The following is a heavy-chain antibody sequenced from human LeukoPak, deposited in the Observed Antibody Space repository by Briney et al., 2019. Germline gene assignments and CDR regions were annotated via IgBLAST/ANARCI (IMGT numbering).Heavy chain of an antibody. J-gene: IGHJ4*02. D-gene: IGHD2-2*01. V-gene: IGHV3-21*01. CDR1: GFTFSSYS. Sequence: GGSLRLSCAASGFTFSSYSMNWVRQAPGKGLEWVSSISSSSSYIYYADSVKGRFTISRDNAKNSLYLQMNSLRAEDTAVYYCARDSGYCSSTSCYLLDYWGQGTLVTVSS. CDR2: ISSSSSYI. CDR3: ARDSGYCSSTSCYLLDY.